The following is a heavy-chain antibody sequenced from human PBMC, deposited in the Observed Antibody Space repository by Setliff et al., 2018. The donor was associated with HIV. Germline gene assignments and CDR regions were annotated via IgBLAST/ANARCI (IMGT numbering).Heavy chain of an antibody. D-gene: IGHD1-26*01. CDR1: GYTLTDYY. V-gene: IGHV1-18*04. CDR3: ARSPLSIVGATGYYYYMDV. CDR2: VSPYNENT. J-gene: IGHJ6*03. Sequence: ASVKVSCKASGYTLTDYYMHWVRQAPGQGLEWMGWVSPYNENTNYAQKVQDRVVMTIDTSTNTAYMELRSLRFDDTAVYYCARSPLSIVGATGYYYYMDVWGKGTTVTVSS.